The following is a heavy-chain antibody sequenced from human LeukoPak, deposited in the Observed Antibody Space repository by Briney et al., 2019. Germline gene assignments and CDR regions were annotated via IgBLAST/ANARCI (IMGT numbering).Heavy chain of an antibody. D-gene: IGHD2-2*01. J-gene: IGHJ6*04. CDR2: MNPNSDNT. V-gene: IGHV1-8*01. CDR3: ARDYVPRYCSSTSCYFLRGMDV. Sequence: ASVKVSCKASGYTFTSYDLNWVRQATGQGLEWMGWMNPNSDNTGYAQKFQGRVTMTRNTSISTAYMELSSLRSEDTAVYYCARDYVPRYCSSTSCYFLRGMDVWGKGTTVTVSS. CDR1: GYTFTSYD.